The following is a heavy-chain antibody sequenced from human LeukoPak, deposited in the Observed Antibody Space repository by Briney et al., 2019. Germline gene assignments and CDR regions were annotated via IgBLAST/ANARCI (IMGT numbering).Heavy chain of an antibody. J-gene: IGHJ4*02. CDR2: ISSSSSTI. D-gene: IGHD3-16*01. CDR1: GFTFSSYS. V-gene: IGHV3-48*01. Sequence: PGGSLRLSCAASGFTFSSYSMNWVRQAPGKGLEWVSYISSSSSTIYYADSAKGRFTISRDNAKNSLYLQMNSLRAEDTAVYYCATGITFGGVTVDSWGQGTLVTVSS. CDR3: ATGITFGGVTVDS.